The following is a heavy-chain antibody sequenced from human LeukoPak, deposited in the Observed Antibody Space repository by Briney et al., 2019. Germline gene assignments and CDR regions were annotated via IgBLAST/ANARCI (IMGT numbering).Heavy chain of an antibody. V-gene: IGHV3-23*01. CDR1: GFTFSSYS. CDR3: AKDGVYYDSTW. Sequence: GGSLRLSCAASGFTFSSYSMNWVRQAPGKGLEWVSAISGSGGSTYYADSVKGRFTISRDNSKNTLYLQMNSLRAEDTAVYYCAKDGVYYDSTWWGQGTLVAVSS. CDR2: ISGSGGST. J-gene: IGHJ4*02. D-gene: IGHD3-22*01.